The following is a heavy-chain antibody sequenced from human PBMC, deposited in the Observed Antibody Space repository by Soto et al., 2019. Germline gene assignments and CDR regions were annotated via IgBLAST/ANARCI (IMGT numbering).Heavy chain of an antibody. CDR2: ISSSSSTI. V-gene: IGHV3-48*01. CDR3: ARDSITGGNY. D-gene: IGHD3-3*02. Sequence: PGGSLRLSCAASGFTFSTYSMNWVRQAPGKGLEWISYISSSSSTIYYADSVKGRFTISRDNAKNSLYLQMNDLRAEDTAVYYCARDSITGGNYWGQGTLVNVSS. CDR1: GFTFSTYS. J-gene: IGHJ4*02.